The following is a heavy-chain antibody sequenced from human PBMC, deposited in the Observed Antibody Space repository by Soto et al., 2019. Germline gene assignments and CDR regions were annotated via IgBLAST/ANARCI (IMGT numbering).Heavy chain of an antibody. Sequence: GGSLRLSCAASEFTFSGRSVHWVRQAPGKGLVWVSHIDTDGSTTRYADSVKGRFTISRDNAKNTLYLQMNSLRAEDTAVYFCVRGKYSSRYFDYWGQGTPVTVSS. CDR2: IDTDGSTT. V-gene: IGHV3-74*01. CDR1: EFTFSGRS. D-gene: IGHD5-12*01. J-gene: IGHJ4*02. CDR3: VRGKYSSRYFDY.